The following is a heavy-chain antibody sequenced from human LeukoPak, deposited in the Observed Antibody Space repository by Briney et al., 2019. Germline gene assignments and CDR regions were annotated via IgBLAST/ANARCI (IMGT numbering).Heavy chain of an antibody. D-gene: IGHD1-26*01. CDR3: VTGRYSYGWYDH. CDR2: MYYGGSP. J-gene: IGHJ5*02. CDR1: GGSISSFY. V-gene: IGHV4-59*13. Sequence: SETLSLTCTVSGGSISSFYWSWIRQPPGKGLEWIGYMYYGGSPNYNPSLKSRVITSLDTSKNQFSLKLNSVTTADTAVYYCVTGRYSYGWYDHWGQGVLVTVSS.